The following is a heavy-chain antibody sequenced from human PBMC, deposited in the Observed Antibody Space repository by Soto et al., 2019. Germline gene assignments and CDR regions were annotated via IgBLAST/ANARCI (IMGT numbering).Heavy chain of an antibody. Sequence: GASVKLSCKASGYTFTSYYIHWLRQAPGQGLEWMGIINPSGGSTSYAQKFQGRVTMTRDTSTSTVYMEMSSLRSEDTAVYYCARGRGGYDLLSAYWGQGTLVTVSS. J-gene: IGHJ1*01. CDR1: GYTFTSYY. CDR2: INPSGGST. D-gene: IGHD5-12*01. CDR3: ARGRGGYDLLSAY. V-gene: IGHV1-46*01.